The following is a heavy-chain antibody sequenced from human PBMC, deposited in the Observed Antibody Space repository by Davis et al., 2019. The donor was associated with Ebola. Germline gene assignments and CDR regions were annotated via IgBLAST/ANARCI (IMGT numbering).Heavy chain of an antibody. CDR1: GITFPDYA. Sequence: PGGSLRLSCAVSGITFPDYAMHWVRQAPGKGLEWVSLISRDGGTMYYADSLKGRFTVSRDNSKNSLYLQMNSLRPEDTALYYCTKDIVLEDYYYYMDVWGKGTTVTVSS. CDR2: ISRDGGTM. D-gene: IGHD6-6*01. J-gene: IGHJ6*03. V-gene: IGHV3-43D*03. CDR3: TKDIVLEDYYYYMDV.